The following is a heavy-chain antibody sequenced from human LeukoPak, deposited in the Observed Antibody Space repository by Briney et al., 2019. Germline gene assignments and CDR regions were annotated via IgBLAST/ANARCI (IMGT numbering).Heavy chain of an antibody. V-gene: IGHV4-59*12. D-gene: IGHD3-10*01. CDR1: GGSISSYY. CDR3: ARGGDPYYYGSGSYYYYYYGMDV. CDR2: IYYSGST. J-gene: IGHJ6*02. Sequence: SETLSLTCTVSGGSISSYYWSWIRQPPGKGLEWIGYIYYSGSTNYNPSLKSRVTISVDTSKNQFSLKLSSVTAADTAVYYCARGGDPYYYGSGSYYYYYYGMDVWGQGTTVTVSS.